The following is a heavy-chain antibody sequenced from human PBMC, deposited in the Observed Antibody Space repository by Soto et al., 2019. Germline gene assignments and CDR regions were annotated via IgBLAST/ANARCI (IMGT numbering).Heavy chain of an antibody. V-gene: IGHV3-30*18. D-gene: IGHD3-22*01. J-gene: IGHJ3*02. CDR2: ISYDGSNK. CDR1: GFTFSSYG. CDR3: AKAWFSGSIGDAFDI. Sequence: QVQLVESGGGVVQPGRSLRLSCAASGFTFSSYGMHWVRQAPVKGLEWVAVISYDGSNKYYADSVKGRFTISRDNSKNTLYLQMNSLRAEDTAVYYCAKAWFSGSIGDAFDIWGQGTMVTVSS.